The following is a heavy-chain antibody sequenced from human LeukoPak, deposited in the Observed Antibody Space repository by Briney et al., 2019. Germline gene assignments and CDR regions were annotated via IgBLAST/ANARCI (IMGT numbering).Heavy chain of an antibody. CDR3: ARDALYPYYDFWSGYTY. J-gene: IGHJ4*02. D-gene: IGHD3-3*01. Sequence: GGSLRLSCAASGFTFSSYSMNWVRQAPGKGLEWVPYISSSSSTIYYADSVKGRFTISRDNAKNSLYLQMNSLRDEDTAVYYCARDALYPYYDFWSGYTYWGQGTLVTVSS. CDR2: ISSSSSTI. CDR1: GFTFSSYS. V-gene: IGHV3-48*02.